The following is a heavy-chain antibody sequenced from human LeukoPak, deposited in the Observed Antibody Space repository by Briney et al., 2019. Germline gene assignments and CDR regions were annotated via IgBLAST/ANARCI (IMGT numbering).Heavy chain of an antibody. CDR2: ISSSSSTI. CDR1: GFTFSSYS. Sequence: GGSLRLSCAASGFTFSSYSMNWVRQAPGKGLEWVSYISSSSSTIYYADSVKGRFTISRDNAKNSLYLQMNSLRAEDTALYYCAKDFGSSWALGGMDVWGQGTTVTVSS. D-gene: IGHD6-13*01. J-gene: IGHJ6*02. V-gene: IGHV3-48*01. CDR3: AKDFGSSWALGGMDV.